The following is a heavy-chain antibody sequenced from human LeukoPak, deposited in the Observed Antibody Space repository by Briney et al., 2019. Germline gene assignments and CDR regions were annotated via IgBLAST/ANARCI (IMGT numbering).Heavy chain of an antibody. Sequence: GGPLRLSCAASGFTVTNNYMGWVRQAPGKGLEWVSLIYSGGATDYASSVKGRFTTSRDNSKNTLYLQMDSLRAEDTVVYYCARGMYYYDSGGYYFDYWGQGSQVTVSS. V-gene: IGHV3-53*01. CDR2: IYSGGAT. J-gene: IGHJ4*02. CDR3: ARGMYYYDSGGYYFDY. CDR1: GFTVTNNY. D-gene: IGHD3-22*01.